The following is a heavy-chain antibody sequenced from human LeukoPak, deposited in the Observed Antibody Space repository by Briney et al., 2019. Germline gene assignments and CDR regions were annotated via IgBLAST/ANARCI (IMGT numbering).Heavy chain of an antibody. D-gene: IGHD3-10*01. J-gene: IGHJ2*01. Sequence: PGGSLRLSCAASGFTFSSYSMNWVRQAPGKGLEWVSYISSSSSTIYYAGSVKGRFTISRDNAKNSLYLQMNSLRAEDTAVYYCASIGVNRALGDWYFDLWGRGTLVTVSS. CDR1: GFTFSSYS. CDR3: ASIGVNRALGDWYFDL. V-gene: IGHV3-48*04. CDR2: ISSSSSTI.